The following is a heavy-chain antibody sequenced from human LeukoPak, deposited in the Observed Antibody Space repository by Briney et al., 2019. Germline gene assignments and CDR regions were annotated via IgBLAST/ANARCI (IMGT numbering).Heavy chain of an antibody. V-gene: IGHV1-69*06. J-gene: IGHJ5*02. CDR2: IIPIFGTA. Sequence: ASVKVSCKASGGTFSSYAISWVRQAPGQGLEWMGGIIPIFGTANYAQKFQGRVTITADKSTSTAYMELSSLRSEDTAVYYCAREHWDRYYYDSSGYYNWFDPWGQGTLVTVSS. CDR1: GGTFSSYA. D-gene: IGHD3-22*01. CDR3: AREHWDRYYYDSSGYYNWFDP.